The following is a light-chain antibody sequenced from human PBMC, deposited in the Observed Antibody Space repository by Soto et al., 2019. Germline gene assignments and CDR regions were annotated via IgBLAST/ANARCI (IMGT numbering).Light chain of an antibody. J-gene: IGLJ2*01. CDR3: QTWGTGGV. CDR2: LNSDGSH. Sequence: QPVLTQSPSASASLGASVKLTCTLSSGHSSYAIAWHQQQPEKGPRYLMKLNSDGSHSKGDGIPDRFSGSSSGAERYLTISSLQYEDEADYYCQTWGTGGVFGGGTKLTVL. CDR1: SGHSSYA. V-gene: IGLV4-69*01.